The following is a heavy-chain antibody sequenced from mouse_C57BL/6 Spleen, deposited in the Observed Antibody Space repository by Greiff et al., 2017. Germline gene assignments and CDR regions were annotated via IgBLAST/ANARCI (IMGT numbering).Heavy chain of an antibody. CDR2: IDPEDGDT. J-gene: IGHJ2*01. V-gene: IGHV14-2*01. D-gene: IGHD1-1*01. Sequence: VQLQQSGAELVKPGASVKLSCTASGFNIKDYYMHWVKQRTEQGLEWIGRIDPEDGDTKYAPKFQGKATITADTSSNTAYLQLSSLTSEDTAVXYCARSDYYGSSSDYWGQGTTLTVSS. CDR1: GFNIKDYY. CDR3: ARSDYYGSSSDY.